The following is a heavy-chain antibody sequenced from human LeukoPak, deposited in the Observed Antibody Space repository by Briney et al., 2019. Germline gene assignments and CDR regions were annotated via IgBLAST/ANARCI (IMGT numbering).Heavy chain of an antibody. Sequence: SVKVSCKASGYTFTSYAISWVRQAPGQGLEWMGGIIPIFGTANYAQKFQGRVTITADESTSTAYMELSSLRSEDTAVYYCARAVEYYYGSGSYYYFDYWGQGTLVTVSS. V-gene: IGHV1-69*13. D-gene: IGHD3-10*01. CDR1: GYTFTSYA. CDR2: IIPIFGTA. J-gene: IGHJ4*02. CDR3: ARAVEYYYGSGSYYYFDY.